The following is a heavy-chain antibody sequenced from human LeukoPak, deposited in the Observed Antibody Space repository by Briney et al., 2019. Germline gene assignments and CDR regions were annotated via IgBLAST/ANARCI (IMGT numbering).Heavy chain of an antibody. CDR3: ARGYGSSSFDP. D-gene: IGHD6-13*01. J-gene: IGHJ5*02. Sequence: ASVKVSCKASGGTFSSYAISWVRQAPGQGLEWMGWINPNSGDTHFVQKFQGRVTMTRDTSISTAYMDLSSLRSDDTAVYYCARGYGSSSFDPWGQGTLVTVSS. V-gene: IGHV1-2*02. CDR2: INPNSGDT. CDR1: GGTFSSYA.